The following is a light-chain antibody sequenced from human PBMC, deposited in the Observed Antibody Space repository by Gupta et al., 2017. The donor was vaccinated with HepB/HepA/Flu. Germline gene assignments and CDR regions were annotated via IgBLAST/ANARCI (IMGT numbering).Light chain of an antibody. CDR3: SSFTYTTTLGV. CDR1: NSDFGDFNY. J-gene: IGLJ2*01. CDR2: EVN. Sequence: QSALTQPASVSGSPGQSITISCTGTNSDFGDFNYVSWYQQHPGKAPKLLLSEVNNRPSGISNRFSGSKSGNTASLTISGLQAEDEADYYCSSFTYTTTLGVFGGGTKMTVL. V-gene: IGLV2-14*03.